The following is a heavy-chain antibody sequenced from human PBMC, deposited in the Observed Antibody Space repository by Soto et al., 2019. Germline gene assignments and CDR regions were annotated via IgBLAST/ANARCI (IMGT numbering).Heavy chain of an antibody. V-gene: IGHV4-39*02. Sequence: SETLSLTCTVSGGSISSSSYYWGWIRQPPGKGLEWIGSIYYSGSTYYNPSLKSRVTISVDTSKNQFSLKLSSVTAADTAVYYCARDRGRSLYGDFDYWGQGTLVTVSS. CDR1: GGSISSSSYY. CDR2: IYYSGST. J-gene: IGHJ4*02. CDR3: ARDRGRSLYGDFDY. D-gene: IGHD3-10*01.